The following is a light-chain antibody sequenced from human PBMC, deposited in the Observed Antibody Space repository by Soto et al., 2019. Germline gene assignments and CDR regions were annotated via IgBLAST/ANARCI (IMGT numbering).Light chain of an antibody. CDR1: SSDVGGYNY. CDR3: SSYTSSSTPYV. V-gene: IGLV2-14*01. J-gene: IGLJ1*01. Sequence: QSVLTQPASVSGSPGQSITISCTGTSSDVGGYNYVSWYQQHPGKAPKLKIYEVSNRPSGVSNRFSGSKSGNTASLTISGLQAEDEADYYCSSYTSSSTPYVFGTGTKLTVL. CDR2: EVS.